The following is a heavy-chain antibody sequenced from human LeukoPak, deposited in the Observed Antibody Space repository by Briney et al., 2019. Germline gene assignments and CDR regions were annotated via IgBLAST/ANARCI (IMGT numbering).Heavy chain of an antibody. CDR1: GFIFSTSW. D-gene: IGHD2/OR15-2a*01. Sequence: GGSLRLSCAASGFIFSTSWMSWVRQAPGEGLVWVSRIRSDGSDTRYAESVKGRFTISRDNAKNTLYLQMNSLRAEDTAVYYCARDWFHAIDYWGQGTLVTVSS. V-gene: IGHV3-74*01. CDR2: IRSDGSDT. J-gene: IGHJ4*02. CDR3: ARDWFHAIDY.